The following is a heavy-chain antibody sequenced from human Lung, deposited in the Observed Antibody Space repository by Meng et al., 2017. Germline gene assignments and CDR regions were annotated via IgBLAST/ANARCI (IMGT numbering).Heavy chain of an antibody. D-gene: IGHD1-26*01. CDR2: IFHSGST. Sequence: QGQLQQPGPGLVKPSGTLARTCAVSGGSITSSTWWSWVRQTPGKGLEWFGEIFHSGSTNYNPPLESRVTISVDKSKNQFSLKVYSVTAADTATYYCARFDISSSGRGDYWGQGILVTVSS. CDR3: ARFDISSSGRGDY. V-gene: IGHV4-4*02. J-gene: IGHJ4*02. CDR1: GGSITSSTW.